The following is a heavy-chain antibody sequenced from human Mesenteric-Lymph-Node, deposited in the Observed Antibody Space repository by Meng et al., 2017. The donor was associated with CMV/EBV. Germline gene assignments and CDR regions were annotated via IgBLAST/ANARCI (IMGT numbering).Heavy chain of an antibody. CDR3: ARGRTYYYDSSGYYYFDY. D-gene: IGHD3-22*01. V-gene: IGHV3-74*01. Sequence: GESLKISCAASGFTFSSYWMHWVRQAPGKGLVWVSAIYNDGSYPRYADSVKGRFTISRDNAKNTLYLQMNSLRAEDTAVYYCARGRTYYYDSSGYYYFDYWGQGTLVTVSS. CDR1: GFTFSSYW. J-gene: IGHJ4*02. CDR2: IYNDGSYP.